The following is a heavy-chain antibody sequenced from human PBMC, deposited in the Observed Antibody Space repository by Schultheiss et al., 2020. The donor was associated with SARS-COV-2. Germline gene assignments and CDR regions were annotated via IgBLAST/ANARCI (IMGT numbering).Heavy chain of an antibody. CDR3: ARAPAGDYFNDGPLQY. J-gene: IGHJ4*02. Sequence: GGSLRLSCSASGFTFSSYALHWVRQAPGKGLEWVAVISYDGTTKYYADSVKGRFTISRDNSKNTLYLQMNSLKSEDTAVYYCARAPAGDYFNDGPLQYWGQGTLVTVSS. V-gene: IGHV3-30*04. CDR2: ISYDGTTK. CDR1: GFTFSSYA. D-gene: IGHD4-17*01.